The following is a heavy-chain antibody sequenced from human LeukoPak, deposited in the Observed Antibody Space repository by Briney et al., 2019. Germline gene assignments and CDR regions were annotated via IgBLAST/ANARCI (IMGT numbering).Heavy chain of an antibody. D-gene: IGHD7-27*01. V-gene: IGHV1-8*01. J-gene: IGHJ4*02. CDR3: VRGPPNWGFDF. CDR2: MSPNSGDT. CDR1: GYTFTSYD. Sequence: GASVKVSCKASGYTFTSYDINWVRHATGQGLEWMGWMSPNSGDTGYAQKFRGRVTMTRDTSISTAFMELTSLKSEDTAVYYCVRGPPNWGFDFWGQGGLVTVSS.